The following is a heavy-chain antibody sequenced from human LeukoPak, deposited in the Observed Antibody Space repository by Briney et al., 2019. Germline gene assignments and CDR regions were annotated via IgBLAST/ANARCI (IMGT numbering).Heavy chain of an antibody. Sequence: GGSLILSCAASGFTFYSYSLNWVRQAPGKGLEWVSSISSSSSYIYYADSVKGRFTISRDNAKNSLSLQMNSLRAEDTAGYYCARDVYSGSYIFDYWGQGTLVTVSS. D-gene: IGHD1-26*01. CDR1: GFTFYSYS. J-gene: IGHJ4*02. V-gene: IGHV3-21*04. CDR3: ARDVYSGSYIFDY. CDR2: ISSSSSYI.